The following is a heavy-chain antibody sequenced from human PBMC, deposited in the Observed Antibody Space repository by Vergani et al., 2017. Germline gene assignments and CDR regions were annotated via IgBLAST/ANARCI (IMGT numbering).Heavy chain of an antibody. D-gene: IGHD3-10*01. CDR3: ARSVYGSGGV. CDR1: GFTFSSYA. Sequence: QAQLVESGGGLVKPGGSLRLSCAASGFTFSSYAMHWVRQAPGKGLEWVAVISYDGSNKYYADSVKGRFTISRDNSKNTLYLQMNSLRAEDTAVYYCARSVYGSGGVWGKGTTVTVSS. V-gene: IGHV3-30*04. J-gene: IGHJ6*04. CDR2: ISYDGSNK.